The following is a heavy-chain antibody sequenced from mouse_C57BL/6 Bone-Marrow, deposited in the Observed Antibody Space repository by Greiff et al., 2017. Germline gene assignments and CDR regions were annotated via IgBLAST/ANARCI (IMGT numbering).Heavy chain of an antibody. J-gene: IGHJ3*01. D-gene: IGHD1-1*01. CDR2: IYPSGGST. CDR1: GYTFTGHT. CDR3: ATSYYCGNSPGFSY. V-gene: IGHV1-78*01. Sequence: VQLQQSDAELVKPGASVKISCKVSGYTFTGHTIHWMKQRPEQGLEWIGNIYPSGGSTKYHEKFKGKATLTADKSSSTAYMQLNSLTSEDSAVDCCATSYYCGNSPGFSYWGQETLVTVSA.